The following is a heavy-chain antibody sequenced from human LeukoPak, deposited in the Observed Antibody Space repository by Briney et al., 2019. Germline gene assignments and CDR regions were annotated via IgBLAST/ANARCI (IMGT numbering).Heavy chain of an antibody. CDR3: ARLFHRNELNYYDSSGYSLGY. J-gene: IGHJ4*02. CDR1: GYTFTSYY. V-gene: IGHV1-46*01. D-gene: IGHD3-22*01. CDR2: INPSVGST. Sequence: GASVKVSCKASGYTFTSYYMHWVRQAPGQGLEWMGIINPSVGSTSYAQKFQGRGTMTRDMCTRTVYMELSSLTSEDTAVYYCARLFHRNELNYYDSSGYSLGYWGQGTLVTVSS.